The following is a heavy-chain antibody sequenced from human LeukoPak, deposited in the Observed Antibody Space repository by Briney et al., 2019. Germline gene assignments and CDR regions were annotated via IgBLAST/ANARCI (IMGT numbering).Heavy chain of an antibody. J-gene: IGHJ4*02. CDR2: ISGSGGST. CDR3: ARAIYYYGSNGFDY. Sequence: GGSLRLSCAASGFSFSNYAMSWVRQPPGMGLEWVSTISGSGGSTYYADSVKGRFTISRDNSKNTLYLQMNSLRAEDAALYYCARAIYYYGSNGFDYWGPGTLVTVSS. V-gene: IGHV3-23*01. D-gene: IGHD3-10*01. CDR1: GFSFSNYA.